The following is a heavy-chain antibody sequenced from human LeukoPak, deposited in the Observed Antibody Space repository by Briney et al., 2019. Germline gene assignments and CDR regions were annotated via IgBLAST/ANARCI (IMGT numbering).Heavy chain of an antibody. Sequence: GRSLRLSCAASGFTFSSYGMHWVRQAPGKGLVWVSRINSDGSTTNYADSVKGRFTISRDNAENTLYLQMNSLRVEDTAVYYCARRVSATRWFDPWGQGTLVTVSS. D-gene: IGHD2-15*01. CDR2: INSDGSTT. CDR3: ARRVSATRWFDP. V-gene: IGHV3-74*01. J-gene: IGHJ5*02. CDR1: GFTFSSYG.